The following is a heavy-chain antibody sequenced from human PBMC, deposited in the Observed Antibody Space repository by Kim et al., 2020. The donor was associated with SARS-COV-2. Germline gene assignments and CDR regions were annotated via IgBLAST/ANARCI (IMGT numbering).Heavy chain of an antibody. V-gene: IGHV3-13*04. CDR2: ICTAGDT. J-gene: IGHJ6*01. CDR3: ARAGFGLWFGESEYGMDV. Sequence: GGSLRLSCAASGFTFSSYDMHWVRQATGKGLEWVSAICTAGDTYYPGSVKGRFTISRENAKNSLYLQMNSLRAGDTAVYYCARAGFGLWFGESEYGMDV. D-gene: IGHD3-10*01. CDR1: GFTFSSYD.